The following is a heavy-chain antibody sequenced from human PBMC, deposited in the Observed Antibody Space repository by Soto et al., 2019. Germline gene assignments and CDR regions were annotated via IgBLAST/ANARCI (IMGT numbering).Heavy chain of an antibody. V-gene: IGHV1-3*01. Sequence: ASVKVSCKASGYTFTSYAMHWVRQAPGQRLEWMGWINAGNGNTKYSQKFQGRVTITRDTSASTAYMELSSLRSEDTAVYYCAADPSFYYYDSSGYVAGMDVWGQGTTVTVSS. J-gene: IGHJ6*02. D-gene: IGHD3-22*01. CDR1: GYTFTSYA. CDR3: AADPSFYYYDSSGYVAGMDV. CDR2: INAGNGNT.